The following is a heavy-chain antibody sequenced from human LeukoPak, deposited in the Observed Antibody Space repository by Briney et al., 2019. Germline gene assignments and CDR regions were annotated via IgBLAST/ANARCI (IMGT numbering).Heavy chain of an antibody. V-gene: IGHV3-48*01. CDR3: ASRSHGYYYDSSGYADAFDI. CDR1: GFTFSSYS. CDR2: ISSSSSTI. J-gene: IGHJ3*02. Sequence: GGSLRLSCAASGFTFSSYSMNWVRQAPGKGLEWVSYISSSSSTIYYADSVKGRFTISRDNAKNSLYLQMNSLRAEDTAVYYCASRSHGYYYDSSGYADAFDIWGQGTMVTVSS. D-gene: IGHD3-22*01.